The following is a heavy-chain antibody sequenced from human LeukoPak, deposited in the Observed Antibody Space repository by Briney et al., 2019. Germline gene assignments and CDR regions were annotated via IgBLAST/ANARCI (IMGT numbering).Heavy chain of an antibody. CDR1: AFTFSSYS. Sequence: GGSLRLSCAASAFTFSSYSMNWVRQAPGKGLEWVSTISDSGGSTYYADSVKGRFTLSRDNSKSTLSLQMNSLRADDTAVYYCATQNFDYWGQGTLVTVSS. V-gene: IGHV3-23*01. J-gene: IGHJ4*02. CDR3: ATQNFDY. CDR2: ISDSGGST.